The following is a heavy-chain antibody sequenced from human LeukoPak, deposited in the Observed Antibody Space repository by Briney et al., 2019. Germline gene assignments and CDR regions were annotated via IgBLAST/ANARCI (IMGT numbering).Heavy chain of an antibody. CDR3: AREDIGYSYGYNDY. D-gene: IGHD5-18*01. CDR2: TNHSGST. V-gene: IGHV4-34*01. Sequence: SETLSLTCAVYGGSFSGYYWSWIRQPPGKGLEWIGETNHSGSTNYNPSLKSRVTISVDTSKNQFSLKLSSVTAADTAVYYCAREDIGYSYGYNDYWGQGTLVTVSS. J-gene: IGHJ4*02. CDR1: GGSFSGYY.